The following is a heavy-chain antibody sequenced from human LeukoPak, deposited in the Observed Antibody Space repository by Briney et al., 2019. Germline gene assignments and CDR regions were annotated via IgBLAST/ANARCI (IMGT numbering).Heavy chain of an antibody. CDR2: ISYDGGDK. V-gene: IGHV3-30*18. Sequence: GGSLRLSCAGSGFSFNNYAMYWVRQAPGKGLEWVALISYDGGDKYYAESMKGRITISRDNAENTLYLQMNNLRPDDTAFYFCVKEGVEYSYSYGDYWGQGTLVTVSS. CDR1: GFSFNNYA. D-gene: IGHD3-16*01. J-gene: IGHJ4*02. CDR3: VKEGVEYSYSYGDY.